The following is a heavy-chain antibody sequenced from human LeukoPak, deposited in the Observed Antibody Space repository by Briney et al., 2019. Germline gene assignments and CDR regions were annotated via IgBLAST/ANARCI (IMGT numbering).Heavy chain of an antibody. CDR3: GHWGLQS. D-gene: IGHD7-27*01. J-gene: IGHJ5*02. V-gene: IGHV4-59*02. CDR2: IHHSGNS. CDR1: VASVTDYY. Sequence: SETLSLTCTVSVASVTDYYWSWIRQSPGKGLEWISYIHHSGNSDYNPSLRSRVTTSLDTSKNQFSLNLISVTAADTAVCTRGHWGLQSWSQGTLVTVSS.